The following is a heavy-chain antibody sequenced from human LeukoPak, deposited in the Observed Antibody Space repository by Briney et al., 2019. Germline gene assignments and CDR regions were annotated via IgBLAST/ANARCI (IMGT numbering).Heavy chain of an antibody. Sequence: ASVTVSCTASGYTFTSYDINWVRQATGQGLEWMGWMNPNSGNTGYAQKLQGRVTMTRNTSISTAFMELSSLRSEDTAVYYCARLSYCDAKDVWGQGTTVTVSS. CDR2: MNPNSGNT. V-gene: IGHV1-8*01. CDR1: GYTFTSYD. D-gene: IGHD2-15*01. J-gene: IGHJ6*02. CDR3: ARLSYCDAKDV.